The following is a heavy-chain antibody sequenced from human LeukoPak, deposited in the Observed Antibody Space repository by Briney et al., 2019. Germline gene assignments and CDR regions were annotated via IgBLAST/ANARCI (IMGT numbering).Heavy chain of an antibody. CDR1: GFTFSSYS. V-gene: IGHV3-21*01. CDR2: ISSSSSYI. D-gene: IGHD3-22*01. Sequence: GGSLRLSCAASGFTFSSYSMNWVRQAPGKGLEWVSSISSSSSYIYYADSVKGRFTISRDNAKNSLYLQMNSLRAEDTAVYYCARGRFENYYDSSGYYSYYYYGMDVWGQGTTVTVSS. J-gene: IGHJ6*02. CDR3: ARGRFENYYDSSGYYSYYYYGMDV.